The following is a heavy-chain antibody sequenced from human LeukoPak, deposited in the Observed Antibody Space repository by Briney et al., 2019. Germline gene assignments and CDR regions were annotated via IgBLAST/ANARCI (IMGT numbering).Heavy chain of an antibody. CDR1: GGSISSYY. Sequence: SETLSLTCTVSGGSISSYYWSWIRQHPGKGLEWIGYIYYSGSTYYNPSLKSRVIISVDTSKNHFSLKLSSVTAADTTVYYCARGSVGAFDYWGQGTLVTVSS. CDR3: ARGSVGAFDY. J-gene: IGHJ4*02. D-gene: IGHD1-26*01. V-gene: IGHV4-59*06. CDR2: IYYSGST.